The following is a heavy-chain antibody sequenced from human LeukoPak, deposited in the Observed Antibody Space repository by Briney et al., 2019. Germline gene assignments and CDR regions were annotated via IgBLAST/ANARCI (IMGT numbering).Heavy chain of an antibody. D-gene: IGHD3-3*01. CDR2: INHSGST. Sequence: SETLSLPCAVYGGSFSGYYWSWIRQPPGKGLEWIGEINHSGSTNYNPSLKSRVTISVDTSKNQFSLKLSSVTAADTAVYYCARGIYYDFWSGYYSGYYYMDVWGKGTTVTVSS. J-gene: IGHJ6*03. CDR3: ARGIYYDFWSGYYSGYYYMDV. V-gene: IGHV4-34*01. CDR1: GGSFSGYY.